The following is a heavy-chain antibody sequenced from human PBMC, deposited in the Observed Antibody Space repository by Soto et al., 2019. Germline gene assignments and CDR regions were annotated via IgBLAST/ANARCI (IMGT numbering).Heavy chain of an antibody. CDR3: ARDRDYYDSSGSLDY. CDR2: IYYSGST. J-gene: IGHJ4*02. D-gene: IGHD3-22*01. Sequence: PSETLSLTCTVSCGSISSGDYYWSWIRQPPGKGLEWIGYIYYSGSTYYNPSLKSRVTISVDTSKNQFSLKLSSVTAADTAVYYCARDRDYYDSSGSLDYWGQGTLVTVSS. CDR1: CGSISSGDYY. V-gene: IGHV4-30-4*01.